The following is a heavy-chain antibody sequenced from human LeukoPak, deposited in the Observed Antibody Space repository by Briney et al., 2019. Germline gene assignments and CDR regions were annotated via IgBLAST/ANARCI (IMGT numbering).Heavy chain of an antibody. CDR3: ANYCSGGSCYSGYSFDI. CDR2: INPNSGGT. J-gene: IGHJ3*02. D-gene: IGHD2-15*01. Sequence: ASVKVSCKASGYTFTGYYMHWVRQAPGQGLEWMGWINPNSGGTNYAQKFQGRVTMTRDTSISTAYMELSRLGSDDTAVYYCANYCSGGSCYSGYSFDIWGQGTMVTVSS. V-gene: IGHV1-2*02. CDR1: GYTFTGYY.